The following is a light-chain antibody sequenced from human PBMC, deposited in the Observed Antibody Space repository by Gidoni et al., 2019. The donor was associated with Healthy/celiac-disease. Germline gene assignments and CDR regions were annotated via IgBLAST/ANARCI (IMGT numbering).Light chain of an antibody. CDR2: QDS. J-gene: IGLJ3*02. CDR1: TVGDKS. Sequence: SPVQTASISCCADTVGDKSACWSQPTPGQSPVLFIYQDSKRPSGIPERFSGSHSGNTATLTISGTQAMDEADYYCQAWDSSTAVFGGGTKLTVL. CDR3: QAWDSSTAV. V-gene: IGLV3-1*01.